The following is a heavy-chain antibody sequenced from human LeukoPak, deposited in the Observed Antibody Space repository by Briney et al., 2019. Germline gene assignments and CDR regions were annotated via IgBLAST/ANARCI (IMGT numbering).Heavy chain of an antibody. D-gene: IGHD2-15*01. CDR3: GRHGSYCYDN. CDR1: GFIFSNHW. V-gene: IGHV3-7*05. CDR2: IKGDGSET. Sequence: GGSLRLSCAASGFIFSNHWMGWVRQAPGKGLEWVANIKGDGSETYYVDSVKGRFTTSRDNAQSSLFLQMSSLRDEDTAVYYCGRHGSYCYDNWGQGTLVTVSS. J-gene: IGHJ4*02.